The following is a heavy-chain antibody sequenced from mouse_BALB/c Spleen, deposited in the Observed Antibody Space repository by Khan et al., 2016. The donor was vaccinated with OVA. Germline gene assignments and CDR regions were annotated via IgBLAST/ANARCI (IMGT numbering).Heavy chain of an antibody. V-gene: IGHV3-2*02. Sequence: DMQLQESGPGLVKPSQSLSLTCTVTGYSITSDYAWNWIRQFPGNKLEWMGYITYSGSTSYNPSLKSRISITRDTSKNQFFLQLNSVTTEDTATYYCARGRGNWGQGTTLTVSS. CDR2: ITYSGST. CDR3: ARGRGN. J-gene: IGHJ2*01. CDR1: GYSITSDYA.